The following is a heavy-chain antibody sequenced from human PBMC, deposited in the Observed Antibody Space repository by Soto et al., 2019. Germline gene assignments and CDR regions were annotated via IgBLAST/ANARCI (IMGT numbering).Heavy chain of an antibody. CDR1: GGSISSDY. V-gene: IGHV4-59*08. Sequence: PSETLSLTCTVSGGSISSDYWSWIRQPPGKGLEWIGYIYYRGSSYFKPSLKSRVTMSVDTSKNQFSLRLSYVTAADTAVYYCARKNIGSCSGGTGSNWFDPWGQGTLVNVSS. CDR2: IYYRGSS. D-gene: IGHD2-15*01. CDR3: ARKNIGSCSGGTGSNWFDP. J-gene: IGHJ5*02.